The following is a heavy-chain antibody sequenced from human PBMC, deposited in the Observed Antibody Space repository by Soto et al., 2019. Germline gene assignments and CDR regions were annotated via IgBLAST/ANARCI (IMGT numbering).Heavy chain of an antibody. CDR3: TRAAWFPYLSFY. V-gene: IGHV3-48*03. CDR2: ISSSGSTA. D-gene: IGHD3-10*01. Sequence: GGSLRLSCAASGFTFSRFELHWVRQAPGEGLEWISYISSSGSTAYYAASVEGRFTISRDNANNSVYLQMDSLRAEDTALYYCTRAAWFPYLSFYWGQGALVTVSS. J-gene: IGHJ4*02. CDR1: GFTFSRFE.